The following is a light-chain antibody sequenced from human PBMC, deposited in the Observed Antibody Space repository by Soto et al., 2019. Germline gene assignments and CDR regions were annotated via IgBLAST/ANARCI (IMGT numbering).Light chain of an antibody. CDR1: QGVSSF. Sequence: DIQLTQSPSFLSASVGDRVTITCRASQGVSSFLAWYQQKPGNAPKLLISAASTLQSGVPSRFSGRGSGTQFTLTITSLQPEDFATYYCQQLNSYPITFGQGTRLEIK. J-gene: IGKJ5*01. CDR3: QQLNSYPIT. V-gene: IGKV1-9*01. CDR2: AAS.